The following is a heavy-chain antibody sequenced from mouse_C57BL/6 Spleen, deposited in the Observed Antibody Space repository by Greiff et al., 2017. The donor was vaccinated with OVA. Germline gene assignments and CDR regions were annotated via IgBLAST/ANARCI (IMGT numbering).Heavy chain of an antibody. CDR2: IDPETGGT. V-gene: IGHV1-15*01. CDR3: TRKFYYYGSIFAY. CDR1: GYTFTDYE. J-gene: IGHJ3*01. Sequence: QVQLQQSGAELVRPGASVTLSCKASGYTFTDYEMHWVKQTPVHGLEWIGAIDPETGGTAYNQKFKGKAILTADKSSSTAYMELRSLTSEDSAVYYCTRKFYYYGSIFAYWGQGTLVTVSA. D-gene: IGHD1-1*01.